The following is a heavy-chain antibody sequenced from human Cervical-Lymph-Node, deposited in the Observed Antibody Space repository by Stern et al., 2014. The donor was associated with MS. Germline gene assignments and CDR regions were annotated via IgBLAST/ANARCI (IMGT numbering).Heavy chain of an antibody. CDR3: ATDDLNVRSSAPIDY. CDR1: GSTFSSSI. CDR2: IVVGSGNT. Sequence: QLGQSGPEVKKPGTSVKVSCKASGSTFSSSIVQWVRQARGQRLEWIGWIVVGSGNTNYAQKFQERVTITRDRSTSTAYMELNSLRFGDTAVYYCATDDLNVRSSAPIDYWGQGTLVTVSS. V-gene: IGHV1-58*01. D-gene: IGHD2/OR15-2a*01. J-gene: IGHJ4*02.